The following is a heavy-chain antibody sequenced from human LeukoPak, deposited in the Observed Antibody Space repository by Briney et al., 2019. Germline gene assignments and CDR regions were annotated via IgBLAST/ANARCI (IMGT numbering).Heavy chain of an antibody. CDR1: GGSFSGYY. J-gene: IGHJ6*02. D-gene: IGHD6-6*01. V-gene: IGHV4-59*01. CDR2: IYYSGST. CDR3: ARDRFSEYSSSPSFWGMDV. Sequence: SETLSLTCAVYGGSFSGYYWSWIRQPPGKGLEWIGYIYYSGSTNYNPSLKSRVTISVDTSKNQFSLKLSSVTAADTAVYYCARDRFSEYSSSPSFWGMDVWGQGTTVTVSS.